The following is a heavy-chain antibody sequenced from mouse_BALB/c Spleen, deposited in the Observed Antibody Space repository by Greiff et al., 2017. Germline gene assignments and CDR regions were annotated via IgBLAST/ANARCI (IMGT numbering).Heavy chain of an antibody. D-gene: IGHD2-4*01. CDR2: IWSGGST. CDR3: ARSSTMITEGPYYAMDY. J-gene: IGHJ4*01. CDR1: GFSLTSYG. V-gene: IGHV2-2*02. Sequence: VQLQQSGPGLVQPSQSLSITCTVSGFSLTSYGVHWVRQSPGKGLEWLGVIWSGGSTDYNAAFISRLSISKDNSKSQVFFKMNSLQANDTAIYYCARSSTMITEGPYYAMDYWGQGTSVTVSS.